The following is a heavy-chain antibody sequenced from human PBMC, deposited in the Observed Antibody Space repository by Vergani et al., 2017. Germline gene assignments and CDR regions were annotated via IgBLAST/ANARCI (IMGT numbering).Heavy chain of an antibody. J-gene: IGHJ6*02. Sequence: EVQLLESGGGLVKPGGSLSLSCAASGFTFSSYAMSWVRQVPGKGREWGSGISGSGGNTYYANSVKGRFTISRDNSKNTLFLQMNSLRADDTAVYYCAKGVYCSSTSCYEGRGYYYGMGVWGQGP. CDR1: GFTFSSYA. V-gene: IGHV3-23*01. CDR2: ISGSGGNT. D-gene: IGHD2-2*01. CDR3: AKGVYCSSTSCYEGRGYYYGMGV.